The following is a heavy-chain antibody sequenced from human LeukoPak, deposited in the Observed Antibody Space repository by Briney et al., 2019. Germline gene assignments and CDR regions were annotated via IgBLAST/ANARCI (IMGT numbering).Heavy chain of an antibody. CDR2: INPNSGGT. Sequence: ASVKVSCKASGYTFTGYYMHWVRQAPGQGLEWMGRINPNSGGTNYAQKFQGRVTMTRDTSISTAYMELSRLRSDDTAVYYCAKTPVGMVTLDYWGQGTLVTVSS. V-gene: IGHV1-2*02. CDR1: GYTFTGYY. J-gene: IGHJ4*02. D-gene: IGHD5-24*01. CDR3: AKTPVGMVTLDY.